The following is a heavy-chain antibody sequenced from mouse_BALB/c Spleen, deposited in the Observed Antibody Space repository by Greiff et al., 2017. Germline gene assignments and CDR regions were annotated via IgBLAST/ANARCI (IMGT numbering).Heavy chain of an antibody. D-gene: IGHD1-1*01. J-gene: IGHJ3*01. CDR1: GYSITSDYA. V-gene: IGHV3-2*02. Sequence: EVKLQESGPGLVKPSQSLSLTCTVTGYSITSDYAWNWIRQFPGNKLEWMGYISYSGSTSYNPSLKSRISITRDTSKNQFFLQLNSVTTEDTATYYCASGYYGSSSLAYWGQGTLVTVSA. CDR2: ISYSGST. CDR3: ASGYYGSSSLAY.